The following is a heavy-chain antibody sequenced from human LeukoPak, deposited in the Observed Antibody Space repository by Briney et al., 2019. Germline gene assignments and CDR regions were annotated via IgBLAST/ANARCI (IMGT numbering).Heavy chain of an antibody. D-gene: IGHD3-9*01. CDR1: GYTFNDYY. CDR2: INPDSGGT. V-gene: IGHV1-2*02. J-gene: IGHJ5*02. CDR3: ARLGENGLLTGYFYP. Sequence: ASVKVSCKASGYTFNDYYMHWVRQAPGQGLEWMGRINPDSGGTDYAQKFQGRATMTRDTSITTAYMDLSRLRSDDTAVYYCARLGENGLLTGYFYPWGQGTLVTVSS.